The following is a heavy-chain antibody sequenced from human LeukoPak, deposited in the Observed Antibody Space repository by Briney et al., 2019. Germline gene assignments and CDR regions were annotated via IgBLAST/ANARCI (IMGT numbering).Heavy chain of an antibody. D-gene: IGHD6-13*01. V-gene: IGHV3-74*01. CDR1: GFPFSSYW. Sequence: PGGSLRLSCSPSGFPFSSYWMHWLRQARGKGGVWVSRINSDGSSTSYADSVKGRFTISRDNAKNTLYLQMNSLRAEDTAVYYCATIGSSSWLHFDYWGQGTLVTVSS. J-gene: IGHJ4*02. CDR2: INSDGSST. CDR3: ATIGSSSWLHFDY.